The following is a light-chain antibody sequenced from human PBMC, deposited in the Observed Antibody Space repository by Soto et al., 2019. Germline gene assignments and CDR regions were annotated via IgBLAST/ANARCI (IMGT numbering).Light chain of an antibody. CDR2: GAS. Sequence: DIQMTQSPSSLSASVGDRVTITCRASQGISSYLAWFQQKPGKVPKLLIFGASTLQSGVPSRFRGSGSGTDFTLTITSLQPEDFATYYCQQANSFPLTFGGGTKVEIK. V-gene: IGKV1-27*01. CDR3: QQANSFPLT. CDR1: QGISSY. J-gene: IGKJ4*01.